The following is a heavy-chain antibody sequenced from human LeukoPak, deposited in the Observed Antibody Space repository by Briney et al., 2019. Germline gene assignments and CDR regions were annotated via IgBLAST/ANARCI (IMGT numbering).Heavy chain of an antibody. Sequence: SETLSLTCTVSGGSISSGGYYWSWIRQHPGKGLEWIGYIYYSGSTYYNPSLKSRVTISVDTSKNQFSLKLSSVTAADTAVYYCARELRRLRQFDYWGQGTLVTVSS. CDR1: GGSISSGGYY. CDR2: IYYSGST. V-gene: IGHV4-31*03. CDR3: ARELRRLRQFDY. J-gene: IGHJ4*02. D-gene: IGHD4-17*01.